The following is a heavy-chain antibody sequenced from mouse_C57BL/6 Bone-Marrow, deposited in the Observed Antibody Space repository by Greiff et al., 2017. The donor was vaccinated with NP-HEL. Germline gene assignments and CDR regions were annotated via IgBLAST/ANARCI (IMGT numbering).Heavy chain of an antibody. CDR2: ISYDGSN. J-gene: IGHJ2*01. Sequence: EVQLVESGPGLVKPSQSLSLTCSVTGYSITSGYYWNWIRQFPGNKLEWMGYISYDGSNNYNPSLKNRISITRDTSKNQFFLKLNSVTTEDTATYYCARDGAVVDPLDYWGQGTTLTVSS. CDR3: ARDGAVVDPLDY. D-gene: IGHD1-1*01. V-gene: IGHV3-6*01. CDR1: GYSITSGYY.